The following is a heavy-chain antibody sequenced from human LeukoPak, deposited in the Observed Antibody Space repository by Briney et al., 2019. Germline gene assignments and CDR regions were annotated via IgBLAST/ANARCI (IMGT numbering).Heavy chain of an antibody. V-gene: IGHV4-59*08. CDR3: ATWGIAVAGTFDY. D-gene: IGHD6-19*01. J-gene: IGHJ4*02. Sequence: SETLSDTCTVSGGSISSSYGSWVRPPPGKRLEWIGYIYYSGSTNYNPSFKSRVAISVDTSKNQFSLKLSSVTAADTAVYYCATWGIAVAGTFDYWGQGTLVIVST. CDR2: IYYSGST. CDR1: GGSISSSY.